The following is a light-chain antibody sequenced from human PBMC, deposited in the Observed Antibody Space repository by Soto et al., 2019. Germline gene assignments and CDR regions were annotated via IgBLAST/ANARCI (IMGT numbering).Light chain of an antibody. V-gene: IGKV1D-12*01. J-gene: IGKJ5*01. Sequence: DIQLTQSPSSVSASVGDRVTITFRASQGLSSWLAWYQQKPGKAPKLLIYAASTLQSGVPSRFSGSGSGTDFTLTISSLQPEDFATYYCQQAHIFPIAFGQGTLLEIK. CDR2: AAS. CDR1: QGLSSW. CDR3: QQAHIFPIA.